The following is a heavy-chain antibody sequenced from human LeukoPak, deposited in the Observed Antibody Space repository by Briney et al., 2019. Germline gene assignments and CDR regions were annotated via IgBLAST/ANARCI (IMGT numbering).Heavy chain of an antibody. CDR1: GFTFSSYA. Sequence: GGSLRLSCAASGFTFSSYAMGWVRQAPGKGLEWVSAISGSGGSTYYADSVKGRFTISRDNSKNTLYLQMNSLRAEDTAVYHCANIAGYSYGFGYYFDYWGQGTLVTVSS. D-gene: IGHD5-18*01. CDR3: ANIAGYSYGFGYYFDY. CDR2: ISGSGGST. J-gene: IGHJ4*02. V-gene: IGHV3-23*01.